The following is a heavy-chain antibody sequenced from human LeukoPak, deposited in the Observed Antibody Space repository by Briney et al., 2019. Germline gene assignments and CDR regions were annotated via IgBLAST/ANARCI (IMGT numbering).Heavy chain of an antibody. V-gene: IGHV3-21*01. Sequence: PGGSLRLSCAASGFTFSSYSMNWVRQAPGKGLEWVSSISSSSYIYYADSVKGRFTISRDNAKNSLYLQMNSLRAEDTAVYYCARDFSPGYSSGWYYSYWGQGTLVTVSS. CDR3: ARDFSPGYSSGWYYSY. CDR1: GFTFSSYS. D-gene: IGHD6-19*01. CDR2: ISSSSYI. J-gene: IGHJ4*02.